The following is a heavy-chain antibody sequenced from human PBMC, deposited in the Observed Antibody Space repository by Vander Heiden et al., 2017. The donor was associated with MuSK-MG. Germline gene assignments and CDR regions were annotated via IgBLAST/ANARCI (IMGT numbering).Heavy chain of an antibody. J-gene: IGHJ4*02. D-gene: IGHD2-2*01. V-gene: IGHV3-23*01. CDR2: ISGSGGST. Sequence: EVQLLESGGGLVQPGGSLRLSCAASGFTFSSYAMSWVRQAPGKGLEWVSAISGSGGSTYYADSVKGRFTISRDNSKNTLYLQMNSLRAEDTAVYYCAKHIVVVPAAICYFDYWGQGTLVTVSS. CDR1: GFTFSSYA. CDR3: AKHIVVVPAAICYFDY.